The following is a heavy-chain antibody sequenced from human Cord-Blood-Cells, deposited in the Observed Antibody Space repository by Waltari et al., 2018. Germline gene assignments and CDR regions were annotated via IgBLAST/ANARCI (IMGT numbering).Heavy chain of an antibody. V-gene: IGHV4-39*01. CDR2: SYYSGST. CDR3: ASPYYDFWSGYYQEAFDI. D-gene: IGHD3-3*01. Sequence: QLQLQESGPGLVKPSETLSLTCTVSGGSISSSSYYWGWIRQPPGKGLEWIGSSYYSGSTDHNPSLKSRVTISVDTSKNQFSLKLSSVTAADTAVYYCASPYYDFWSGYYQEAFDIWGQGTMVTVSS. J-gene: IGHJ3*02. CDR1: GGSISSSSYY.